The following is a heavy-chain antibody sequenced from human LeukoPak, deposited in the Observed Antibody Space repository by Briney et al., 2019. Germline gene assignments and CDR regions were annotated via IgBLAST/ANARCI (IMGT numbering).Heavy chain of an antibody. CDR3: ARDEFTGATMVRGVTPLGGFDP. J-gene: IGHJ5*02. V-gene: IGHV1-2*02. CDR1: GYTFTGYY. CDR2: INPNSGGT. Sequence: EASVKVSCKASGYTFTGYYMHWVRQAPGQGLEWMGWINPNSGGTNYAQKFQGRVTMTRDTSISTAYMELSRLRSDDTAVYYCARDEFTGATMVRGVTPLGGFDPWGQGTLVTVSS. D-gene: IGHD3-10*01.